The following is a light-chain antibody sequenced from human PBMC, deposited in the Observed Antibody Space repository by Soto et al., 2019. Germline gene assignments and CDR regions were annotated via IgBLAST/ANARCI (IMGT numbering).Light chain of an antibody. Sequence: EIVLTQSPGTLSLSPGDRVTLSCRASQSVSRSHLAWYQQRPGQAPRLLIYGASSRATGIADRFSGSGSGTDFTLTISRLEPEDCAVYFCQKYGNSPPFSFGQGPKVDIK. CDR3: QKYGNSPPFS. CDR2: GAS. J-gene: IGKJ2*03. CDR1: QSVSRSH. V-gene: IGKV3-20*01.